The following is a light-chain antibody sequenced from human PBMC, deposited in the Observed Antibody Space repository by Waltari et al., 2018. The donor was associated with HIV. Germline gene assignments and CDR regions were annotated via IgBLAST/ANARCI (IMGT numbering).Light chain of an antibody. CDR2: KAS. V-gene: IGKV1-5*03. Sequence: DIQMTQSHSTLSASVGDRVTITCRASQSLSSWLAWYQQKPGKAPKLLIYKASSLESGVPSRFSGSGSGTEFTLTISSLQPDDFATYYCQQYNSYSRTFGQGTKVEIK. CDR3: QQYNSYSRT. CDR1: QSLSSW. J-gene: IGKJ1*01.